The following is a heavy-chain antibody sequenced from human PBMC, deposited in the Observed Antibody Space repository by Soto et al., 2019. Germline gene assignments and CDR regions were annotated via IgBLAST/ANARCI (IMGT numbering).Heavy chain of an antibody. J-gene: IGHJ6*02. D-gene: IGHD3-10*02. CDR3: ALWPTFVFAITKPDYYGMDV. CDR2: IYPGDSDT. V-gene: IGHV5-51*01. CDR1: GYSFTSYW. Sequence: PGESLKISCKGSGYSFTSYWIGWVRQMPGKGLEWMGIIYPGDSDTRYSPSFQGQVTISADKSISTAYLQWSSLKASDTAMYYCALWPTFVFAITKPDYYGMDVSGPGTTVTVSS.